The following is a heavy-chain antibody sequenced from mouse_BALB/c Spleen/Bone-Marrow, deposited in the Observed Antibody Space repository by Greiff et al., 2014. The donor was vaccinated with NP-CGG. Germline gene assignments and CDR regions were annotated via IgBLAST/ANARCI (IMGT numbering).Heavy chain of an antibody. CDR2: IHPGNSDT. J-gene: IGHJ2*01. V-gene: IGHV1-5*01. CDR3: TTLARNDFDY. CDR1: GYTFSNYW. D-gene: IGHD3-1*01. Sequence: EVQLQQSGTVLARPGAAVRMSCKASGYTFSNYWMHWIKQRPGQGLEWIGTIHPGNSDTTYNQKFKGKAELTAVTSTSTAYMELSSLTNEDSAVYYCTTLARNDFDYWGQGTTLTASS.